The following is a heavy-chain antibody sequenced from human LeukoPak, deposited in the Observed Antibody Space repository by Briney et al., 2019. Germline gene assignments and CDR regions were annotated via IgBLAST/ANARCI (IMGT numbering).Heavy chain of an antibody. CDR1: GFTFSDHY. CDR2: SRNKVKSYTT. Sequence: GGSLRLSCAASGFTFSDHYMDWVRQAPGKGLEWVGRSRNKVKSYTTEYAASVKGRFTISRDDSENSVYLQMNSLKTEDTAVYYCARCSSTSCDFDYWGQGTLVTVSS. D-gene: IGHD2-2*01. CDR3: ARCSSTSCDFDY. V-gene: IGHV3-72*01. J-gene: IGHJ4*02.